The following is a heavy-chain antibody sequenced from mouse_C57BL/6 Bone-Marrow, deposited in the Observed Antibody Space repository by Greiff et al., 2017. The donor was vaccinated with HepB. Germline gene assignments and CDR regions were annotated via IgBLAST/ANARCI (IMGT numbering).Heavy chain of an antibody. D-gene: IGHD2-2*01. CDR3: ARDYYGYSWLAY. Sequence: QVQLQQPGAELVMPGASVKLSCKASGYTFTSYWMHWVKQRPGQGLEWIGEIDPSDSYTNYNQKFKGKSTLTVDKSSSTAYMQLSSLTSEDSAVYSCARDYYGYSWLAYWGQGTLVTVSA. J-gene: IGHJ3*01. CDR1: GYTFTSYW. CDR2: IDPSDSYT. V-gene: IGHV1-69*01.